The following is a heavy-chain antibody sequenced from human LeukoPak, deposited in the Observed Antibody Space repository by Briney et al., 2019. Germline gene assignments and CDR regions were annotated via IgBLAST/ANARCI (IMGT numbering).Heavy chain of an antibody. V-gene: IGHV4-34*01. J-gene: IGHJ4*02. CDR3: ARQYGDYVQSIDY. D-gene: IGHD4-17*01. Sequence: SETLSLTCAVYGGSFSGYYWSWIRQPPGKGLEWIGEINHSGSTYYNPSLKSRATISVDTSKNQFSLKLSSVTAADTAMYYCARQYGDYVQSIDYWGQGNLVTVSS. CDR2: INHSGST. CDR1: GGSFSGYY.